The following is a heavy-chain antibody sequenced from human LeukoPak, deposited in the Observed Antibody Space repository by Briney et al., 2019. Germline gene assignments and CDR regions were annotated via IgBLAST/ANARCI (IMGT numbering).Heavy chain of an antibody. CDR2: IYHSGST. J-gene: IGHJ6*03. CDR1: GYSISSGYY. D-gene: IGHD3-22*01. Sequence: SETLSLTCTVSGYSISSGYYWGWIRQPPGKGLEWIGSIYHSGSTYYNPSLKSRVTISVDTSKNQFSLKLSSVTAADTAVYYCASYDSSGPLYYYYYMDVWGKGTTVTVSS. CDR3: ASYDSSGPLYYYYYMDV. V-gene: IGHV4-38-2*02.